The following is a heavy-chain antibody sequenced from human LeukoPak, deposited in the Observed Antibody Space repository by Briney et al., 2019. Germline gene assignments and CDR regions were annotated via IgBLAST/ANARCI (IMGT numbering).Heavy chain of an antibody. CDR3: AREDTVTTALDY. V-gene: IGHV1-2*04. CDR1: GYTFTGYY. J-gene: IGHJ4*02. Sequence: ASVKVSCKASGYTFTGYYMRWVRQAPGQGLEWMGWINPNSGGTNYAQKFQGWVTMARDTSISTAYMELGRLRSDDTAVYYCAREDTVTTALDYWGQGTLVTVSS. D-gene: IGHD4-17*01. CDR2: INPNSGGT.